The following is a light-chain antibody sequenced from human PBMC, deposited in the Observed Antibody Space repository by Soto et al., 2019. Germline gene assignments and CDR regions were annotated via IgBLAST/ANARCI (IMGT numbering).Light chain of an antibody. CDR3: QQYGSSLGVT. Sequence: EIVLTQSPGTLSLSPGERATLSCRASQSVSSSYLAWYQQKPGQAPRLLIYGAFSRATGIPDRFSGSGSGTDFTLTISRLEPEDFAVYYCQQYGSSLGVTFGGGTKVDIK. CDR2: GAF. CDR1: QSVSSSY. J-gene: IGKJ4*01. V-gene: IGKV3-20*01.